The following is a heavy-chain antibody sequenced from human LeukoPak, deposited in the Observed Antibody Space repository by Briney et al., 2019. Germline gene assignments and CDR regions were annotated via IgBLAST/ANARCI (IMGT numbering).Heavy chain of an antibody. V-gene: IGHV4-38-2*02. CDR1: GYSISSGYY. CDR3: ARLLSAPGYYDSSGPPDY. Sequence: ASETLSLTCTVSGYSISSGYYWGWIRQPPGKGLEWIGSIYHSGSTYYNPSLKSRVTISVDTSKNQFSLKLSSVTAADTAVYYCARLLSAPGYYDSSGPPDYWGQGTLVTVSS. D-gene: IGHD3-22*01. J-gene: IGHJ4*02. CDR2: IYHSGST.